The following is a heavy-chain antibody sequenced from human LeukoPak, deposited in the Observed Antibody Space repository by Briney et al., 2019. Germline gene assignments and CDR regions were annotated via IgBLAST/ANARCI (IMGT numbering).Heavy chain of an antibody. J-gene: IGHJ3*02. CDR1: GYIFTSYG. V-gene: IGHV1-18*01. CDR2: ISAYNGNT. CDR3: ARAMYSSGVVSAFDI. D-gene: IGHD6-19*01. Sequence: ASVKVSCKASGYIFTSYGISWVRQAPGQGLEWMGWISAYNGNTNYAQKLQGRVTMTTDTSTSTAYMELRSLRSDDTAVYYCARAMYSSGVVSAFDIWGQGTMVTVSS.